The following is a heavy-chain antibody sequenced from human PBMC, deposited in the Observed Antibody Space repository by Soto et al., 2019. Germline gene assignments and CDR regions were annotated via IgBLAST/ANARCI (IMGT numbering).Heavy chain of an antibody. D-gene: IGHD2-8*01. J-gene: IGHJ4*02. CDR2: INAYNGYT. CDR1: GYSFISYG. Sequence: GASVKVSCKASGYSFISYGINWVRHAPGQGLEWMGWINAYNGYTNYAQKLQGRVTLTADTSTSTAYMELRSLRSDDTAVYFCARDDCTNGVGYIGYWGQGTRVTV. CDR3: ARDDCTNGVGYIGY. V-gene: IGHV1-18*04.